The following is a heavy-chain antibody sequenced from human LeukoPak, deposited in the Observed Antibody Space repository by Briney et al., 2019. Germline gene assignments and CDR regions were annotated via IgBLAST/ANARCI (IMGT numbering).Heavy chain of an antibody. CDR1: GGSISSYY. Sequence: PSKTLSLTCTVSGGSISSYYWSWIRQPPGKGLEWIGYIYYSGSTNYNPSLKSRVTISVDTSKNQFSLKLSSVTAADTAVYYCASASHITMLRGANDYWGQGTLVTVSS. D-gene: IGHD3-10*01. J-gene: IGHJ4*02. CDR2: IYYSGST. V-gene: IGHV4-59*01. CDR3: ASASHITMLRGANDY.